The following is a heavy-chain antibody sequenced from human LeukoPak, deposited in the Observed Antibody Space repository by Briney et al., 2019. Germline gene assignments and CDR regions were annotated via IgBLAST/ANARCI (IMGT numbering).Heavy chain of an antibody. CDR3: ATLPRGHLFDS. J-gene: IGHJ4*02. CDR2: FVPEDGET. V-gene: IGHV1-24*01. Sequence: ASVKVSCKLSGDTLTELSMHWVRQSPGKGLEWMGGFVPEDGETIYAQKFQGRVTMTEDTSTDTLYMELSSLRSDDTAVYFCATLPRGHLFDSWGQGTLVTVSS. CDR1: GDTLTELS. D-gene: IGHD3-10*01.